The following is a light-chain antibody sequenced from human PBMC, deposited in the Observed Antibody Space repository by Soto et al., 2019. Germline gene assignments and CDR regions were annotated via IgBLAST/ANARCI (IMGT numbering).Light chain of an antibody. V-gene: IGLV2-14*01. Sequence: QSALTQPASVSGSPGQSITISCTGTSSDVDGYNYVSWYQYHPGKAPKLMIYDVNNWPSGVSNRFSGSKSGNTASLTISGLQAEDEADYYCSSFTISRNTVIFGGGTKLTV. J-gene: IGLJ2*01. CDR1: SSDVDGYNY. CDR3: SSFTISRNTVI. CDR2: DVN.